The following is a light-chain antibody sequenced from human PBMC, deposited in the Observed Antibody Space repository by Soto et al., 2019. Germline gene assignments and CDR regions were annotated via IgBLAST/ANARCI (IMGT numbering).Light chain of an antibody. Sequence: DVVMTQSPLSLPVTLGQPASISCRSSQGLVYSDGNTYLNWFQQRPGQSPRRLIYKVANRDSGVPERLSGSGSVSELAVSISRVEAADVGVYYWMQGTHWQWTVGQGTKVDIK. V-gene: IGKV2-30*01. CDR2: KVA. CDR3: MQGTHWQWT. J-gene: IGKJ1*01. CDR1: QGLVYSDGNTY.